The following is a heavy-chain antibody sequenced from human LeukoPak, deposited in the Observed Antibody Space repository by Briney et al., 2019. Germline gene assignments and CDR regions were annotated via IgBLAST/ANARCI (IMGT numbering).Heavy chain of an antibody. J-gene: IGHJ6*02. V-gene: IGHV3-9*01. D-gene: IGHD3-9*01. CDR1: GFTFVDYA. CDR3: TRDLMDYDVSTGLHHYYMDV. CDR2: ISWYSGSI. Sequence: GGALRLSCAGSGFTFVDYAMHWVRQAPGKGLEWVSGISWYSGSIGYADSVKGRFTISRDNAKNSLYLQMNTLRVEDTAVYYCTRDLMDYDVSTGLHHYYMDVWGQGTTVTVSS.